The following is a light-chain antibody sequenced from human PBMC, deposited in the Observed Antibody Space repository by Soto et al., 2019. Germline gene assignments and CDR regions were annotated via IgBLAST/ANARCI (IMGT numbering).Light chain of an antibody. J-gene: IGKJ4*01. CDR1: QSVGIY. CDR2: DAT. V-gene: IGKV3-11*01. Sequence: VLTQSPATLSLSPGERATLFCKASQSVGIYMGWFQQKPGQAPRVLIYDATNRAGGVPARFSGSGSGTYFTLTISSLEAEDSAVDYCQQRDIWPPLTFGGGTKLEIK. CDR3: QQRDIWPPLT.